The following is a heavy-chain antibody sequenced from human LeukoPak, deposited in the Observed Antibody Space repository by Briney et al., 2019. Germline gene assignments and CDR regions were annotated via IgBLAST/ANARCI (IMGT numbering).Heavy chain of an antibody. J-gene: IGHJ6*03. D-gene: IGHD3-3*01. CDR3: ARLSIFGAIEVYYMDV. CDR1: GYSFTSYW. CDR2: IYPGDSDT. V-gene: IGHV5-51*01. Sequence: GESLKISCEGSGYSFTSYWIGWVRQMPGKGLEWMGIIYPGDSDTRYSPSFQGQVTISADKSISTAYLQWSSLKASDTAMYYCARLSIFGAIEVYYMDVWGKGTTVTVSS.